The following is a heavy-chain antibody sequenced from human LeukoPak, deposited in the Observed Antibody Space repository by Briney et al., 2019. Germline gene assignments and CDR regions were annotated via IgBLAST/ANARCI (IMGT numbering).Heavy chain of an antibody. D-gene: IGHD5-18*01. V-gene: IGHV4-59*01. CDR2: ISYSGTT. J-gene: IGHJ4*02. CDR3: ASGETQLRSPFDY. CDR1: GVSISSYY. Sequence: PSETLSLTCTVSGVSISSYYWNWLRQTPAKGLEWIGYISYSGTTNYNPSLKSRGTISVDTSKNQLSLSLTSMTAADTAIYYCASGETQLRSPFDYWGQGILVTVSS.